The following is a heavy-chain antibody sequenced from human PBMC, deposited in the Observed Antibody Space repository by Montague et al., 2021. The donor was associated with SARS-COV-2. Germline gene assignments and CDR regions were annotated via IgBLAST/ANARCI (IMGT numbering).Heavy chain of an antibody. CDR3: ARMALACSSSDFDD. D-gene: IGHD6-6*01. CDR2: IYHSGST. V-gene: IGHV4-4*02. Sequence: SETLSLTCAVSGGSISGYNWCSWVRQPPGKGLEWIGVIYHSGSTNYNPSLNSRVTISVDKSKNQFSLKLSSVTAADTAVYYCARMALACSSSDFDDWGQGTLVTVSS. J-gene: IGHJ4*02. CDR1: GGSISGYNW.